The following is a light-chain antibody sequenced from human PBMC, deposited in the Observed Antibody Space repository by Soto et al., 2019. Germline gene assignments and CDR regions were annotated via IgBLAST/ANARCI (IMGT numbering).Light chain of an antibody. CDR2: DAS. J-gene: IGKJ5*01. Sequence: EIVLTQAPGTLSLSPGERGTLSCRASQSVRTYLAWYQVKPGQAPRLLIYDASSRASGVPARFSGSGSGTDFNLTISSLEPEDFALYYCQQRNSWPPITFGKGTRLEI. CDR3: QQRNSWPPIT. V-gene: IGKV3-11*01. CDR1: QSVRTY.